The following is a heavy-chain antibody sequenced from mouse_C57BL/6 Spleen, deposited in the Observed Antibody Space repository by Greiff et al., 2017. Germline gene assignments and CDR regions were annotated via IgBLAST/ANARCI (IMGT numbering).Heavy chain of an antibody. D-gene: IGHD1-1*01. V-gene: IGHV1-77*01. CDR1: GYTFTDYY. Sequence: QVQLQQSGAELVKPGASVKISCKASGYTFTDYYINWVKQRPGQGLEWIGKIGPGSGSTYYNEKFKGKATLTADKSSSTAYMQLSSLTSEDSAVYFCTKGYCSSSYGWFAYWGQGTLVTVSA. CDR3: TKGYCSSSYGWFAY. CDR2: IGPGSGST. J-gene: IGHJ3*01.